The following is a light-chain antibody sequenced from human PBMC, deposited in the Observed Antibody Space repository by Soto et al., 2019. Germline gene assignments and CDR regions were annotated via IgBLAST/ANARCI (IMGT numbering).Light chain of an antibody. J-gene: IGKJ4*01. Sequence: DIVMTQTPLSLSVTPGQPASISCKSSQNLLHTDGKTYFYWYLQKPGQPPQLLIYGIPNRFSGVXDTXSGSGSGTTFTLKISRVEAEDVGVYYCMQSIQPPFTFGGGTKVEIK. V-gene: IGKV2D-29*01. CDR1: QNLLHTDGKTY. CDR3: MQSIQPPFT. CDR2: GIP.